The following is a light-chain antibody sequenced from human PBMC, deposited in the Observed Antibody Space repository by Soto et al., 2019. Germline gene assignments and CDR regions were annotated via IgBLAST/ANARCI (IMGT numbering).Light chain of an antibody. CDR1: SSDVGGNKY. V-gene: IGLV2-14*03. Sequence: QSVVNQPASVFGSPGQSRTICCTGTSSDVGGNKYVSWYQHYPGKAPKLMICDVSNRPSGVSNRFSGSKSGNTASLTISGLQAEDEADYYCSAFTGTTYVFGTGTKVTV. CDR3: SAFTGTTYV. CDR2: DVS. J-gene: IGLJ1*01.